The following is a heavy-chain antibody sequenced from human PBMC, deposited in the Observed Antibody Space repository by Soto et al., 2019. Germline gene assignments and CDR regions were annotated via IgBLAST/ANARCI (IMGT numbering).Heavy chain of an antibody. D-gene: IGHD5-18*01. Sequence: EVQLVESGGGLVQPGGSLRLSCAASGFTFSSYWMHWVRQAPGKGLVWVSRINSDGSSTSYADSVKGRFTISRDNAKNTLYLQMNSLRDEDTAVYYCARVSADQDTAMVNYYYYYGMDVW. CDR1: GFTFSSYW. CDR3: ARVSADQDTAMVNYYYYYGMDV. J-gene: IGHJ6*01. CDR2: INSDGSST. V-gene: IGHV3-74*01.